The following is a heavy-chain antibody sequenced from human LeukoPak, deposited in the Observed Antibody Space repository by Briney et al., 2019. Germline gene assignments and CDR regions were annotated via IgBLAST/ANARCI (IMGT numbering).Heavy chain of an antibody. CDR2: INPSGGST. Sequence: ASVKVSCKASGYTFTSYYMHWVRQAPGQGLEWMGIINPSGGSTSYAQKFQGRVTMTTDTSTSTAYMELRSLRSDDTAVYYCARSRFIALPTHYYYGMDVWGQGTTVTVSS. V-gene: IGHV1-46*03. CDR3: ARSRFIALPTHYYYGMDV. D-gene: IGHD2-15*01. J-gene: IGHJ6*02. CDR1: GYTFTSYY.